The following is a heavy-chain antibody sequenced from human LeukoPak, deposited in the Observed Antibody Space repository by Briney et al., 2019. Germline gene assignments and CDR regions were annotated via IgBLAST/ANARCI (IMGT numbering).Heavy chain of an antibody. D-gene: IGHD1-1*01. Sequence: PSETLSLTCTVSGGSISSYYWSWIRQPPGKGLGWIGYIYYSGSTNYNPSLKSRVTISVDTSKNQFSLKLSSVTAADTAVYYCAREQLDAFDIWGQGTMVTVSS. CDR2: IYYSGST. CDR1: GGSISSYY. V-gene: IGHV4-59*01. CDR3: AREQLDAFDI. J-gene: IGHJ3*02.